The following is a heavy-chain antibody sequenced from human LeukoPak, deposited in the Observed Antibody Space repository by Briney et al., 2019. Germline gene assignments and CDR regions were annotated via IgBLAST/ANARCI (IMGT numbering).Heavy chain of an antibody. Sequence: GGSLRLSCAASGFTFSDYYMSWIRQAPGKGLEWVSYISSSGSTIYYADSVKGRFTISRDNAKNSLYLQMNGRRAEDTAVYYCANSRPIVGAFYIWGQGTMVTVSS. D-gene: IGHD1-26*01. V-gene: IGHV3-11*01. J-gene: IGHJ3*02. CDR1: GFTFSDYY. CDR2: ISSSGSTI. CDR3: ANSRPIVGAFYI.